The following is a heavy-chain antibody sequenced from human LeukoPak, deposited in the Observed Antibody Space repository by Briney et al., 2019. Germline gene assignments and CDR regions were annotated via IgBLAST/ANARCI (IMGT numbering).Heavy chain of an antibody. J-gene: IGHJ4*02. CDR1: GFTFDDYA. CDR2: ISWNSGSI. D-gene: IGHD4-23*01. Sequence: GRSLRLSCAASGFTFDDYAMHWVRQAPGKGLEWVSGISWNSGSIGYADSVKGRFTISRDNAKNSLYLQMNSLRAEDTAVYYCARDQGVVTPADCWGQGTLVTVSS. CDR3: ARDQGVVTPADC. V-gene: IGHV3-9*01.